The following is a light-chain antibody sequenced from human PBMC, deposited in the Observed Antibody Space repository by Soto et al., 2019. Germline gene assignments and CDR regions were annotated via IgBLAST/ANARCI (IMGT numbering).Light chain of an antibody. CDR2: WAS. CDR1: QSVLYSSNNKNY. Sequence: DIVMTQSPDSLAVSLGERATINCKSSQSVLYSSNNKNYLAWYQQKPGQPPKLLIYWASTRESGVPDRFSGSGPGTDFTLTISSLQAEDVAVYYCQQYYITPLTFGGGTKVDIK. CDR3: QQYYITPLT. J-gene: IGKJ4*01. V-gene: IGKV4-1*01.